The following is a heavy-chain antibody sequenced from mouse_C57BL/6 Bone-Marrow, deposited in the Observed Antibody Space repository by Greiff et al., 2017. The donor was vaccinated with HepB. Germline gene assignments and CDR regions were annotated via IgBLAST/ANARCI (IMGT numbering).Heavy chain of an antibody. J-gene: IGHJ3*01. V-gene: IGHV1-18*01. Sequence: EVQLQQSGPELVKPGASVKIPCKASGYTFTDYNMDWVKQSHGKSLEWIGDINPNNGGTIYNQKFKGKATLTVDKSSSTAYMELRSLTSEDTAVYYCARGDWDGAWFAYWGQGTLVTVSA. CDR3: ARGDWDGAWFAY. D-gene: IGHD4-1*01. CDR2: INPNNGGT. CDR1: GYTFTDYN.